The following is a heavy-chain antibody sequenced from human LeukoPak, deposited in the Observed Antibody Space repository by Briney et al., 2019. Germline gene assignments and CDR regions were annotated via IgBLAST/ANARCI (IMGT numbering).Heavy chain of an antibody. CDR1: GYTFTDYY. J-gene: IGHJ4*02. D-gene: IGHD6-13*01. Sequence: ASVTVSFKSSGYTFTDYYMHWVRQAPGQGLAWMGWINPNSGGTNYAQKFQGRVTMTRDTSISTAYMELSRLRSDDTAVYYCARDRAAGTDYWGQGTLVTVSS. CDR2: INPNSGGT. V-gene: IGHV1-2*02. CDR3: ARDRAAGTDY.